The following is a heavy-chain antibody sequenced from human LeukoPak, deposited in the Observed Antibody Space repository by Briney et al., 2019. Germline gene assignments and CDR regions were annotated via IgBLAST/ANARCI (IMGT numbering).Heavy chain of an antibody. CDR1: GFTFSSYG. CDR2: ISYDGSNK. CDR3: AREVRSSGWYGGSFDY. Sequence: GRSLRLSCAASGFTFSSYGMHWVRQAPGKGLGWVAVISYDGSNKYYADSVKGRFTISRDNSKNTLYLQMNSLRAEDTAVYYCAREVRSSGWYGGSFDYWGQGTLVTVSS. D-gene: IGHD6-19*01. V-gene: IGHV3-30*03. J-gene: IGHJ4*02.